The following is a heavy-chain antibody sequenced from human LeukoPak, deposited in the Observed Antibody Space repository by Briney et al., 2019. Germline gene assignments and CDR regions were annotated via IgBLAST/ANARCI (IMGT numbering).Heavy chain of an antibody. CDR1: GFTFSSYA. CDR2: ISGSGGST. D-gene: IGHD6-13*01. V-gene: IGHV3-23*01. Sequence: GGSLRLSCAASGFTFSSYAMSWVRQAPGKGLEWVSAISGSGGSTYYADSVKGRFTISRDNSKNTLYLQMNSLRAEDPAVYYCAKAGVYSSSWSFDYWGQGTLVTVSS. J-gene: IGHJ4*02. CDR3: AKAGVYSSSWSFDY.